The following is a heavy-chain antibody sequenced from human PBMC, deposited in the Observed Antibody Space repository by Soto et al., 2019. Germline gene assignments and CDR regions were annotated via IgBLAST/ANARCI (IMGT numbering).Heavy chain of an antibody. V-gene: IGHV4-59*08. J-gene: IGHJ4*02. Sequence: SETLSLTCTVSGGSISSYYWSWIRQPPGKGLEWIGYIYYSGSTNYNPSLKSRVTISVDTSKNQFSLKLSSVTAADTAVYYCARHQFYPTVTFDYWGQGTLVTVSS. CDR3: ARHQFYPTVTFDY. CDR2: IYYSGST. CDR1: GGSISSYY. D-gene: IGHD4-17*01.